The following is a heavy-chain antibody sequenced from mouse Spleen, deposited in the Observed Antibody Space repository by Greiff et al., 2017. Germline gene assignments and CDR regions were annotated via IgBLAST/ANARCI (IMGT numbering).Heavy chain of an antibody. D-gene: IGHD2-4*01. CDR3: ARWGFYDYDDFDY. CDR1: GYTFTSYY. Sequence: QVQLQQSGPELVKPGASVRISCKASGYTFTSYYIHWVKQRPGQGLEWIGWIYPGNVNTKYNEKFKGKATLTADKSSSTAYMQLSSLTSEDSAVYFCARWGFYDYDDFDYWGQGTTLTVSS. V-gene: IGHV1S56*01. J-gene: IGHJ2*01. CDR2: IYPGNVNT.